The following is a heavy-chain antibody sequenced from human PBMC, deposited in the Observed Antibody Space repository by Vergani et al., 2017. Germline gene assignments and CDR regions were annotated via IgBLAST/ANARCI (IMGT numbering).Heavy chain of an antibody. CDR3: ARGRRGCSRTGGYRYYFDH. V-gene: IGHV1-8*01. CDR1: GYTFTSYD. Sequence: VQLVQSGAELKKPGASVKVSCKASGYTFTSYDINWVRQATGQGLEWMGWMNPNSDNTAYAQKFQGRVTMTRNTSISTAYMERSSLRSEDTAVYYCARGRRGCSRTGGYRYYFDHWGQGTLVTVSS. J-gene: IGHJ4*02. D-gene: IGHD2-2*01. CDR2: MNPNSDNT.